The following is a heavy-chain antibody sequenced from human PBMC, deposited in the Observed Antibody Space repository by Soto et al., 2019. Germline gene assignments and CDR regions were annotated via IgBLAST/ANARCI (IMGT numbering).Heavy chain of an antibody. CDR1: GFTFTNYF. Sequence: QVQLVQSGAEVKKPGASVKVSCKASGFTFTNYFFHWVRQAPRQGFEWMGIISAHDGSTNYVQSLQCRVTMTSDTSTSTVYMELSSLRSEDTAVYYCARGDGRGSSGFYYYYGMDVWGHGTTVTVSS. D-gene: IGHD6-25*01. CDR3: ARGDGRGSSGFYYYYGMDV. CDR2: ISAHDGST. J-gene: IGHJ6*02. V-gene: IGHV1-46*01.